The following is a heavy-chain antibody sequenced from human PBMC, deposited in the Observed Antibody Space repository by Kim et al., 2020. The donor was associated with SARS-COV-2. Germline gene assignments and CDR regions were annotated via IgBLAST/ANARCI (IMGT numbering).Heavy chain of an antibody. CDR1: SDSISSSNYY. CDR3: TRPHPTFAWFWVY. J-gene: IGHJ4*02. CDR2: IFYSGNT. D-gene: IGHD3-16*01. Sequence: SETLSLTCTVSSDSISSSNYYWGWIRQSPGRGLEWIGSIFYSGNTYYNPSLKSRVTISVDTSKNQFSLKLSSVTAADTAVYYCTRPHPTFAWFWVYWGQGTLVTVSS. V-gene: IGHV4-39*01.